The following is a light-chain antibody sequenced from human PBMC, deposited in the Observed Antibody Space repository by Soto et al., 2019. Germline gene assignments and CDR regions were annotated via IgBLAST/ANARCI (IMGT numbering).Light chain of an antibody. Sequence: QSVLTQPPSVSGAQGQRVPIPCTGSSPTTGAIFDVQGYQQLPGTAPKLLIYGNSNRPSGVPDRFSGSKSGTSASLAITGLQADDEADYYCQSYDSSLSAHYVFGTGTKLTVL. J-gene: IGLJ1*01. CDR3: QSYDSSLSAHYV. V-gene: IGLV1-40*01. CDR2: GNS. CDR1: SPTTGAIFD.